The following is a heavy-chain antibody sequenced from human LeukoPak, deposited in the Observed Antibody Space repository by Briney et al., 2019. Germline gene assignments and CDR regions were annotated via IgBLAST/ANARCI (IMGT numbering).Heavy chain of an antibody. D-gene: IGHD5-24*01. CDR1: GYTFTSYD. J-gene: IGHJ4*02. V-gene: IGHV1-8*01. CDR2: MNPNSGNT. CDR3: ARAVEMATIVVDY. Sequence: ASVKVSCKASGYTFTSYDINWVRQATGQGLEWMGWMNPNSGNTGYAQKFQGRVTMTRNTSISTAYMELSSLRSEDTALYYCARAVEMATIVVDYWGQGTLVTVSS.